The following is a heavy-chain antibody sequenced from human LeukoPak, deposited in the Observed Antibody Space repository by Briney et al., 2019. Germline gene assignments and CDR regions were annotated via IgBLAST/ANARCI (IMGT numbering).Heavy chain of an antibody. D-gene: IGHD4-17*01. Sequence: GASVKVSCKASGYTFTSYAMNWVRQAPGQGLEWMGWISAYNGNTNYAQKLQGRVTMTTDTSTSTAYMELRSLRSDDTAVYYCARVVGPTVTTVGVFDYWGQGTLVTVSS. V-gene: IGHV1-18*01. J-gene: IGHJ4*02. CDR1: GYTFTSYA. CDR3: ARVVGPTVTTVGVFDY. CDR2: ISAYNGNT.